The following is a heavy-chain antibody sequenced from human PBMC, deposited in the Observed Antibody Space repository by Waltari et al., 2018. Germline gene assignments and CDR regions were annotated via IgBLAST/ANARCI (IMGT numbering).Heavy chain of an antibody. CDR1: GGSISSSSYY. V-gene: IGHV4-39*01. J-gene: IGHJ2*01. Sequence: QLQLQESGPGLVKPSETLSLTCTVSGGSISSSSYYWGWIRQPPGKGLEWIGSIDYSGSTYYNPSLKSRVTISVDTSKNQFSLKLSSVTAADTAVYYCARRGSSSSVLRYFDLWGRGTLVTVSS. CDR2: IDYSGST. CDR3: ARRGSSSSVLRYFDL. D-gene: IGHD6-6*01.